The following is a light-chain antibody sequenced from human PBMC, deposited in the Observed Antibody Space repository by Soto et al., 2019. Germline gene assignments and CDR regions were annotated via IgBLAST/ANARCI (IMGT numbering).Light chain of an antibody. CDR2: DAS. CDR1: QSVGSNY. J-gene: IGKJ2*01. CDR3: QRYGDSPKT. Sequence: VLTQSPGTLSLSPGERDTLSCRASQSVGSNYLAWYQQKPGQAPRLVIYDASRRATGIPDRFSGSGSGTDFTLTISRLEPEDFAVYYCQRYGDSPKTFGQGTKLEIK. V-gene: IGKV3-20*01.